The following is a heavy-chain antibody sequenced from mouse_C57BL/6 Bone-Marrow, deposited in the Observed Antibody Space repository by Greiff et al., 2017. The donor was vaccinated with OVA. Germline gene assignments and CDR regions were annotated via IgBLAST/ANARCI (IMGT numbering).Heavy chain of an antibody. J-gene: IGHJ2*01. CDR1: GYTFTNYW. Sequence: QVQLQQSGAELVRPGTSVKMSCKASGYTFTNYWIGWAKQRPGHGLEWIGDIYPGGGYTNYNEKFKGKATLTADKSSSTAYMQFSSLTSDDAAMYNCTRKGLGFDYWGQGTTLTVSS. V-gene: IGHV1-63*01. D-gene: IGHD4-1*01. CDR2: IYPGGGYT. CDR3: TRKGLGFDY.